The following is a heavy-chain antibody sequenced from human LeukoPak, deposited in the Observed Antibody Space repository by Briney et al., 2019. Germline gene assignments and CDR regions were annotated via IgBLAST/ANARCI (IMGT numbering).Heavy chain of an antibody. CDR3: ARALRFDWNDPPYFDY. J-gene: IGHJ4*02. D-gene: IGHD1-1*01. CDR2: IYYSGST. V-gene: IGHV4-59*01. Sequence: PSETLSLTCTVSGVSISSYYWSWIRQPPGKGLEWIGYIYYSGSTNYSPSLKSRVTISVDTSKNQFSLKLSSVTAADTAVYYCARALRFDWNDPPYFDYWGQGTLVTVSS. CDR1: GVSISSYY.